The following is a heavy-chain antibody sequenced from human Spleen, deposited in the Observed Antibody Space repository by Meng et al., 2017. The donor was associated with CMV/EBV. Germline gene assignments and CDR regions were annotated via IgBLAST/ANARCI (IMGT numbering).Heavy chain of an antibody. J-gene: IGHJ4*02. CDR2: IPYDGRDK. CDR1: GFTFSSNA. Sequence: GGSLRLSCAASGFTFSSNAMSWVRQAPGKGLEWVAGIPYDGRDKYYADSVKGRFTISRDNSKNTLFLQMNSLRAEDTAVYYCARERGYDSSGYLLNLWGQGTLVTVSS. D-gene: IGHD3-22*01. CDR3: ARERGYDSSGYLLNL. V-gene: IGHV3-30*04.